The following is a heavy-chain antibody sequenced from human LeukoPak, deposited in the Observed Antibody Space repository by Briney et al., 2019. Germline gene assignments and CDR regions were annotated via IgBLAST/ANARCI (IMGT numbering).Heavy chain of an antibody. Sequence: PAESLTLSCAVSGFSFSSYAVHWVRQPPGKGLGWVAFIRYDGSNKYYTASVKRRFTSTRDNSKNTLSLKINSVRAEDTAVYYCAKDRGYCSSSSCYTGAYYFCGWG. J-gene: IGHJ6*03. D-gene: IGHD2-2*02. CDR2: IRYDGSNK. CDR3: AKDRGYCSSSSCYTGAYYFCG. V-gene: IGHV3-30*02. CDR1: GFSFSSYA.